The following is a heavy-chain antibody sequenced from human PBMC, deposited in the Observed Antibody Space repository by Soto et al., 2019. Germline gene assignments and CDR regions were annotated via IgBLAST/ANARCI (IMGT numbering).Heavy chain of an antibody. J-gene: IGHJ6*02. V-gene: IGHV3-13*05. CDR2: IGAARDP. CDR1: GFTFSNFD. D-gene: IGHD2-2*02. CDR3: ARAYTGRLPRRADYYYAMDV. Sequence: EVQLVESGRGLVQPGESLRLSCATSGFTFSNFDMHWVRQVPGKGLEWVSAIGAARDPYYLGSVKGRFTISRENAKNSVYLQMNDLRAGDSAVYYCARAYTGRLPRRADYYYAMDVWGQGTTVTVSS.